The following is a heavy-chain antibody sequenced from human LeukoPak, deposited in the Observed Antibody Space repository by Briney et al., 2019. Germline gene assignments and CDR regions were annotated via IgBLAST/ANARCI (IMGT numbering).Heavy chain of an antibody. CDR1: GFTFSSYA. J-gene: IGHJ4*02. CDR3: ARDRGYSGYDPDYYFDY. CDR2: ISYDGSNK. D-gene: IGHD5-12*01. Sequence: GGSLRLSCAASGFTFSSYAMHWVRQAPGKGLEWVAVISYDGSNKYYADSVKGRFTISRGNSKNTLYLQMNSLRAEDTAVYYCARDRGYSGYDPDYYFDYWGQGTLVTVSS. V-gene: IGHV3-30-3*01.